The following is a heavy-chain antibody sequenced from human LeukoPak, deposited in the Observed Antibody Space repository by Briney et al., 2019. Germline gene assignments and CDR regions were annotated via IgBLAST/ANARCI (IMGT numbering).Heavy chain of an antibody. CDR2: INPNSGGT. D-gene: IGHD3-10*01. CDR3: ASMVRGDSLDY. CDR1: GYSFTGYS. Sequence: ASVKVSCKASGYSFTGYSMHWVRQAPGQGLEWMGWINPNSGGTKFAQKFQGRVTMTRDTSISTAYMELSRLRSDDTAVYYCASMVRGDSLDYWGQGTLVTVSS. J-gene: IGHJ4*02. V-gene: IGHV1-2*02.